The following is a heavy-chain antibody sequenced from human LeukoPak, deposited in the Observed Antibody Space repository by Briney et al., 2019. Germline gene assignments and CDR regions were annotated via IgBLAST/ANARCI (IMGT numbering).Heavy chain of an antibody. V-gene: IGHV1-2*04. CDR1: GYTFTNSD. CDR3: ARDLGYSSSWEALYGMDV. Sequence: ASVKVSCKASGYTFTNSDINWVRQATGQGLEWMGWINPNSGDTDYTQKFRGWVTMTRDTSISTAYMELSRLRSDDTAVYYCARDLGYSSSWEALYGMDVWGQGTTVTVSS. CDR2: INPNSGDT. D-gene: IGHD6-13*01. J-gene: IGHJ6*02.